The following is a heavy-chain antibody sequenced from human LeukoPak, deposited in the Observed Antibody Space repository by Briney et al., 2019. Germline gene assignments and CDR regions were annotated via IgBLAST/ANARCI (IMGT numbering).Heavy chain of an antibody. V-gene: IGHV3-30*02. CDR1: GFTFRNYG. CDR3: AKDVNVGGDYFDY. J-gene: IGHJ4*02. CDR2: IRYDGSIK. D-gene: IGHD3-10*01. Sequence: GESLRLSCAASGFTFRNYGMHWVRLAPGKGLGWVAFIRYDGSIKYYVDSVKGRFTVSRDNSKNTLYLQMNSLRAEDTAVYYCAKDVNVGGDYFDYWGQGTLVTVSS.